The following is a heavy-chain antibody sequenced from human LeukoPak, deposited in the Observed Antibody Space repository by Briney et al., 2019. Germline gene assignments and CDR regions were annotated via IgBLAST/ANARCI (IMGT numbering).Heavy chain of an antibody. Sequence: SVKVSCKASGGTFSSYAISWVRQAPGQGLEWMGGIIPIFGTANYAQKFQGRVTITADESTSTAYMELSSLRSGDTAVYYCARGYGDYVDDAFDIWGQGTMVTVSS. CDR3: ARGYGDYVDDAFDI. J-gene: IGHJ3*02. CDR2: IIPIFGTA. CDR1: GGTFSSYA. V-gene: IGHV1-69*13. D-gene: IGHD4-17*01.